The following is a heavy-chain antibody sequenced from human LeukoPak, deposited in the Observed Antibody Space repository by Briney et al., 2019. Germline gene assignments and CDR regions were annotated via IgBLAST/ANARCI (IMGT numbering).Heavy chain of an antibody. D-gene: IGHD3-16*01. J-gene: IGHJ4*02. CDR3: ARPNTLYDYVWGSYCAY. CDR1: GFTFSSYA. CDR2: ISYGGSNK. V-gene: IGHV3-30-3*01. Sequence: PGGSLRLSCAASGFTFSSYAMPWVRQAPGKGLEWVAVISYGGSNKYYADSVKGRFTISRDNSKNTLYLQMNSLRAEDTAVYYCARPNTLYDYVWGSYCAYWGQGTLVTVSS.